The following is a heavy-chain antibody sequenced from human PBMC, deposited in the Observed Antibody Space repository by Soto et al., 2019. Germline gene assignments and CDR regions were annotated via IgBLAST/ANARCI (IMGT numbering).Heavy chain of an antibody. Sequence: PGGSLRLPCAASGFNFGRHGMHWVRQAPGKGLEWVAVIWYDGSNQIYADSVKGRFTISRDNSKSTLYLQMNSLRVDDTAVYYCERWGAWKRMDVCGQGTTVTVS. CDR1: GFNFGRHG. V-gene: IGHV3-33*01. CDR3: ERWGAWKRMDV. CDR2: IWYDGSNQ. J-gene: IGHJ6*02. D-gene: IGHD1-1*01.